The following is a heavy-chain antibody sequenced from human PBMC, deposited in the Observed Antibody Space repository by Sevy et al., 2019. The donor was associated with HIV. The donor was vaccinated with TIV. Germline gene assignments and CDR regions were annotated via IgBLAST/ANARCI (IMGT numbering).Heavy chain of an antibody. CDR2: INSDGSST. V-gene: IGHV3-74*01. CDR1: GFTFSSYW. D-gene: IGHD2-21*02. CDR3: AREGPEGVVTAILARSYYYYMDV. J-gene: IGHJ6*03. Sequence: GGSLRLSCAASGFTFSSYWMHWVRQAPGKGLVWVSRINSDGSSTSYADSVKGRFTISRDNAKNTLYLQMNSLRAEDTAVYYCAREGPEGVVTAILARSYYYYMDVWGKGTTVTVSS.